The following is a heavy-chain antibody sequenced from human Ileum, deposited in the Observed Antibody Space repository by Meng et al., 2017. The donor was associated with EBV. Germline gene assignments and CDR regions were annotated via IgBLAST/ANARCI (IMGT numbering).Heavy chain of an antibody. Sequence: QVQLLESGPGLMKPSGTLSLTCAVSGASISNDNWWSWVRQPPGKGLEWIGEIYHDGNTNYNPSLKSRVTVSVDKSKNQFSLRLSSVTAADTAVYYCVSNGYYNLEYWGQGTLVTVSS. D-gene: IGHD1-1*01. CDR1: GASISNDNW. CDR3: VSNGYYNLEY. V-gene: IGHV4-4*02. J-gene: IGHJ4*02. CDR2: IYHDGNT.